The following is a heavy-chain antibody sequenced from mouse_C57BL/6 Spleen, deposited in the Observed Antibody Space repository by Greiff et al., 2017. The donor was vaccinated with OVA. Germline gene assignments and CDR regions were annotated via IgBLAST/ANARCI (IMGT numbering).Heavy chain of an antibody. CDR1: GYTFTDYY. CDR2: INPYNGGT. CDR3: AREGGDGVPMDY. D-gene: IGHD1-1*02. Sequence: EVQLKESGPVLVKPGASVKMSCKASGYTFTDYYMNWVKQSHGKSLEWIGVINPYNGGTSYNQKFKGKATLTVDKSSSTAYMELNSLTSEDSAVYYCAREGGDGVPMDYWGQGTSVTVSS. J-gene: IGHJ4*01. V-gene: IGHV1-19*01.